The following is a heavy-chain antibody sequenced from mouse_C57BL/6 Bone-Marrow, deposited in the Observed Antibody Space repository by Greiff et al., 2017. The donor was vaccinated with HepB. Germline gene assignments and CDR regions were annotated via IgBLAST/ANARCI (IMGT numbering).Heavy chain of an antibody. Sequence: QVQLQQSGAELARPGASVKLSCKASGYTFTSYGISWVKQSNGQGLEWIGEIYPRSGNTYYNEKFKGKATLTADKSSSTAYMELRSLTSEDSAVYFCARRGYYAMDYWGQGTSVTVSS. V-gene: IGHV1-81*01. CDR3: ARRGYYAMDY. J-gene: IGHJ4*01. CDR1: GYTFTSYG. CDR2: IYPRSGNT.